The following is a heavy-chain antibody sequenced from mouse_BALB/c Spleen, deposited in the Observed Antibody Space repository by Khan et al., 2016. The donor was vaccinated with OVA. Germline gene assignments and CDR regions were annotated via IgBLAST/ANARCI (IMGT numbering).Heavy chain of an antibody. CDR2: ISYSGST. CDR1: GYSITSDYA. V-gene: IGHV3-2*02. D-gene: IGHD2-3*01. Sequence: VQLKDSGPDLVKPSQSLSLTCTVTGYSITSDYAWNWIRQFPGNKLEWMGYISYSGSTNYNPALKSRISITRDTSTNQFFLQLNSVTTEDTATYYCARDGSRYNYAMDYWGQGTSVTVSS. CDR3: ARDGSRYNYAMDY. J-gene: IGHJ4*01.